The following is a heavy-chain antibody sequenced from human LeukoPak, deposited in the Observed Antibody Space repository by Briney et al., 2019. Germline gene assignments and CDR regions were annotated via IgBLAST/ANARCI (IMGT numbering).Heavy chain of an antibody. CDR2: IASDGSST. V-gene: IGHV3-74*01. J-gene: IGHJ4*02. Sequence: GGSLRLSCAASGFTFSNYAMSWVRQAPGKGLVWVSRIASDGSSTTYADSVKGRFSISRDNAKNTLYLQMNSLRVEDTAVYYCARGRPHGNDYWGQGTLVTVSS. CDR1: GFTFSNYA. CDR3: ARGRPHGNDY. D-gene: IGHD4-23*01.